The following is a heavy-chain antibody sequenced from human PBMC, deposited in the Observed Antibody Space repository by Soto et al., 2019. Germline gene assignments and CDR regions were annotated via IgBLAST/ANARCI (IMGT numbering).Heavy chain of an antibody. CDR2: ISYDGSNK. Sequence: GGSLRLSCAASGFTFSSYAMHWVRQAPGKGLEWVAVISYDGSNKYYADSVKGRFTISRDNSKNTLYLQMNSLRAEDTAVYYCARAMTFYDILTGYSLKVKGYGMDVWGQGTTVTVSS. V-gene: IGHV3-30-3*01. D-gene: IGHD3-9*01. CDR3: ARAMTFYDILTGYSLKVKGYGMDV. J-gene: IGHJ6*02. CDR1: GFTFSSYA.